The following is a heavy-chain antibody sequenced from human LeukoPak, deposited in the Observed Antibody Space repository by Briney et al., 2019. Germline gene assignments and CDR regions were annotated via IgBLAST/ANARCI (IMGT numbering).Heavy chain of an antibody. Sequence: PGGSLRLSCVASGFTFSSYSMNWVRQAPGKGLEWVAAIWYDGSIQYYADSVKGRFTISRDNSKNTLYLQMDSLRAEDTAVYYCARAGYCSGGSCYGSDYWGQGTLVSVSS. V-gene: IGHV3-33*08. CDR1: GFTFSSYS. CDR2: IWYDGSIQ. D-gene: IGHD2-15*01. CDR3: ARAGYCSGGSCYGSDY. J-gene: IGHJ4*02.